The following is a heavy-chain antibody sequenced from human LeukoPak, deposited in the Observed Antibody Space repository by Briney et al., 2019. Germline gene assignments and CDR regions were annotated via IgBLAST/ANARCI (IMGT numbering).Heavy chain of an antibody. Sequence: ASVKLSCKASGYTFTGYPIHWVRQAPGQGLEWMWRINPYSGDTNFAQKFQGRFTITRDTSITTAYMDLSSLTPDDTAVYYCARDQGSLTRSWYTGYCGQGTQFTASS. J-gene: IGHJ4*02. CDR2: INPYSGDT. V-gene: IGHV1-2*06. D-gene: IGHD6-13*01. CDR1: GYTFTGYP. CDR3: ARDQGSLTRSWYTGY.